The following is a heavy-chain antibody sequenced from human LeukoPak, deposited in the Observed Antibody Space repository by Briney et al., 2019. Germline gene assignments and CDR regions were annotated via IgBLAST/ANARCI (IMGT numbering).Heavy chain of an antibody. CDR2: IYYSGST. Sequence: SETLSLTCSTSGGSISSYYWSWIRQPPGKGLEWIGYIYYSGSTNYNPSLKRRVTISVDTSKNQFSLKLSSVTAADTAVYYCARVGGYDFWSGSYFDNWGQGMLVTVSS. J-gene: IGHJ4*02. CDR1: GGSISSYY. CDR3: ARVGGYDFWSGSYFDN. V-gene: IGHV4-59*01. D-gene: IGHD3-3*01.